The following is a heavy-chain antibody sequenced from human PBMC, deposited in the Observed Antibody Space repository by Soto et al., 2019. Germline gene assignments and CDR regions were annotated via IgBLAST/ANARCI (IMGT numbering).Heavy chain of an antibody. Sequence: KASETLSLTCTVSGGSISSGDYYWSWIRQPPGKGLEWIGYIYYSGSTYYNPSLKSRVTISVDTSKNQFSLKLSSVTAADTAVYYCARAHMVRGVYWLDPWGPGTLVTVSS. J-gene: IGHJ5*02. CDR1: GGSISSGDYY. D-gene: IGHD3-10*01. V-gene: IGHV4-30-4*01. CDR3: ARAHMVRGVYWLDP. CDR2: IYYSGST.